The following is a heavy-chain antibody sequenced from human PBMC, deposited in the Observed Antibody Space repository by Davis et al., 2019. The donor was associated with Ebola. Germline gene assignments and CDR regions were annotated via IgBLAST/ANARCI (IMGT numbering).Heavy chain of an antibody. CDR1: GFTFSSYA. D-gene: IGHD6-6*01. Sequence: PGGSLRPSCPASGFTFSSYAMNWVRQAPGKGLEWVSGIGGSGDTPHYADSVKGRFTISRDSSKNTVYLQINSLRGEDTAVYYCARDLGSSTDYWGQGTLVTVSS. CDR3: ARDLGSSTDY. CDR2: IGGSGDTP. V-gene: IGHV3-23*01. J-gene: IGHJ4*02.